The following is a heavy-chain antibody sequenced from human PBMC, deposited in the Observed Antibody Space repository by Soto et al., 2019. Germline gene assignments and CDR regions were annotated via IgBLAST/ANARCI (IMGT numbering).Heavy chain of an antibody. V-gene: IGHV1-2*04. CDR1: GYTFTGYY. Sequence: GASVKVSCKASGYTFTGYYMHWVRQAPGQGLEWMGWINPNSGGTNYAQKFQGWVTISVDTSKNQFSLKLSSVTAADTAVYYCARLVNDYSNYGYPYGMDVWGQGTTVTVSS. CDR2: INPNSGGT. D-gene: IGHD4-4*01. J-gene: IGHJ6*02. CDR3: ARLVNDYSNYGYPYGMDV.